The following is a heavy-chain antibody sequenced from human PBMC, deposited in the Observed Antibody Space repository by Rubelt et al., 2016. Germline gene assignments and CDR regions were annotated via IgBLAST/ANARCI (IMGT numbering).Heavy chain of an antibody. D-gene: IGHD3-22*01. CDR2: ISTFSGNT. J-gene: IGHJ5*02. CDR1: GYPFTTYG. V-gene: IGHV1-18*01. Sequence: QVQLVQSGAEVKRPGASVKVSCKASGYPFTTYGVTWVRQAPGQGLEWMGWISTFSGNTNYAQEFQGRVTLTTDTPTNTAYMELRSLGADETAVYYFARDWWGYDIPSSRNWFDPWGQGTLVTVSS. CDR3: ARDWWGYDIPSSRNWFDP.